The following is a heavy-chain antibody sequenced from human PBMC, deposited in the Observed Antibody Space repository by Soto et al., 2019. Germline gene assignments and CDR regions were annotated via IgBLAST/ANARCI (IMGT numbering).Heavy chain of an antibody. Sequence: LRLSCAASGFTFSSYAMSWVRQAPGKGLEWVSAISGSGGSTYYADSVKGRFTISRDNSKNTLYLQMNSLRAEDTAVYYCAKARVSSSGYYYYGMDVWGQGTTVTVSS. CDR1: GFTFSSYA. V-gene: IGHV3-23*01. CDR3: AKARVSSSGYYYYGMDV. D-gene: IGHD6-6*01. CDR2: ISGSGGST. J-gene: IGHJ6*02.